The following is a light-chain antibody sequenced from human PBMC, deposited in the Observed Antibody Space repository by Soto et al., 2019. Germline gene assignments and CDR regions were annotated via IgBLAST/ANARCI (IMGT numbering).Light chain of an antibody. Sequence: QSVLTQPPSVSGAPGQRVTISCTGSSSNIGAGYDVHWYQQLPGTAPKLLIYGNFNRPSGVPDRFSGSKSGTSASLAITGLQAEDEAYYYCQTYDSSLSGSSVIFGGGTQLTVL. CDR2: GNF. V-gene: IGLV1-40*01. CDR1: SSNIGAGYD. J-gene: IGLJ2*01. CDR3: QTYDSSLSGSSVI.